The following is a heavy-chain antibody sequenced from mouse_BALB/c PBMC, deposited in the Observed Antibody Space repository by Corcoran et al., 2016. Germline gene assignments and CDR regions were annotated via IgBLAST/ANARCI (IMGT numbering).Heavy chain of an antibody. V-gene: IGHV1S135*01. D-gene: IGHD2-4*01. Sequence: EIQLQQSGPELMKPGASVKIYCKASGYSFTSYYMHWVKQSPGKSIEWIGYIDPFNGGTSYNQKFKGKATLTVDKSSSTDYMHLSSLTSEDSAVYYCARWGLRGNFDVCGAGTTVTVSS. CDR3: ARWGLRGNFDV. CDR1: GYSFTSYY. J-gene: IGHJ1*01. CDR2: IDPFNGGT.